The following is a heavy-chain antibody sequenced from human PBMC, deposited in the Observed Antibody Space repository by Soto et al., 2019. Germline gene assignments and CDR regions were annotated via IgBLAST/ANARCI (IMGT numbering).Heavy chain of an antibody. CDR2: MYNTGSI. D-gene: IGHD2-21*02. V-gene: IGHV4-59*01. Sequence: QVQLQESGPGLVKPSETLSLTCTVSGGTISRYYWRWLRQPPVKGLEWIVYMYNTGSIVYNPSFKSRVTISVDTSKNPFSLKLNSVTAADTAVYYCARDLWGYCGTDCYPLDVWGQGTTVTVSS. CDR1: GGTISRYY. CDR3: ARDLWGYCGTDCYPLDV. J-gene: IGHJ6*02.